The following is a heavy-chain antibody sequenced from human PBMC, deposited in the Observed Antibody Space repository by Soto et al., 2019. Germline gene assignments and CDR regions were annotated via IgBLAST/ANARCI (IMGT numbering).Heavy chain of an antibody. CDR2: VYYSGAT. CDR3: ARGNDWKSSTFDI. D-gene: IGHD2-21*01. V-gene: IGHV4-59*11. CDR1: GGSLTDHY. J-gene: IGHJ3*02. Sequence: QVQLQESGPGLVKPSETLSLTCTVAGGSLTDHYWNWFRQSPGRGLQWIGYVYYSGATSYNPSLTSRVTMTVDTSKNQFSLKLRSVTDADTAVYFCARGNDWKSSTFDIWGQGTMVSVSS.